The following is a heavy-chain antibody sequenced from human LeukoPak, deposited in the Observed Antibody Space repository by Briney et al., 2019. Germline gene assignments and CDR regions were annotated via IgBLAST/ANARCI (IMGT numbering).Heavy chain of an antibody. CDR1: GFTFSSYG. D-gene: IGHD3-10*01. CDR2: ISYDGSNK. Sequence: GGSLRLSCAASGFTFSSYGMHWVRQAPGKGLEWVAVISYDGSNKYYADSVKGRFTISRDNPKNPLYLQMNSLRAEDMAVYYCAKEREALWFGELSGWFDPWGQGTLVTVSS. J-gene: IGHJ5*02. CDR3: AKEREALWFGELSGWFDP. V-gene: IGHV3-30*18.